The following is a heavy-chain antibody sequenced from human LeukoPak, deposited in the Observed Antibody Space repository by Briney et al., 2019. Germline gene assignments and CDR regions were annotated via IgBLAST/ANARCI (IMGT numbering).Heavy chain of an antibody. D-gene: IGHD6-6*01. CDR2: INSDGSEG. CDR1: GFTFSGFW. J-gene: IGHJ3*01. Sequence: GGSLRLSCAVSGFTFSGFWMSWSRQAPGKGLEWVASINSDGSEGYYADVVKGRFTISRDNAKNSLHLQINSQRAEDTAVYYCARSSYSSSSSVWGQGTMVTVSS. V-gene: IGHV3-7*03. CDR3: ARSSYSSSSSV.